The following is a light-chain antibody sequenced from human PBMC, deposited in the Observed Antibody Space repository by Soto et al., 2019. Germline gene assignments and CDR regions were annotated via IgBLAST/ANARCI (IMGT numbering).Light chain of an antibody. Sequence: QSALTQPPSASGSPGQSVTISCTGTSSDVGAYNFVSWYQQYPGKTPKLMIYEVTKRPSGVPDRFSGSKSGNTASLTVSGLPAEDEADYYCSSYGGDNNWGVFGGGTKLTVL. CDR1: SSDVGAYNF. J-gene: IGLJ2*01. V-gene: IGLV2-8*01. CDR3: SSYGGDNNWGV. CDR2: EVT.